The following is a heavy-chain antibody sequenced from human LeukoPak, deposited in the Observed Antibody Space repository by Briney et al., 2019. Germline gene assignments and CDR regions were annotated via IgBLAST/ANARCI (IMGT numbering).Heavy chain of an antibody. Sequence: ASVKVSCKASGYTFTSYGISWVRQAPGQGLEWMGWISAYNGNTNYAQKLQGRVTMTTDTSTSTAYMELSRLRSDDTAVYYCARDLGQQLAFYYYYYMDVWGKGTTVTVSS. J-gene: IGHJ6*03. CDR2: ISAYNGNT. CDR1: GYTFTSYG. D-gene: IGHD6-13*01. V-gene: IGHV1-18*01. CDR3: ARDLGQQLAFYYYYYMDV.